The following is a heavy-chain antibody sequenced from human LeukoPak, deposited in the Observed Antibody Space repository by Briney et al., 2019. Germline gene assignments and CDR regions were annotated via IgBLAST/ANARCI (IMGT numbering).Heavy chain of an antibody. CDR2: INHSVST. Sequence: SETLSLTCTVSGGSISSSSYYWGWIRQPPGGGLEWIGEINHSVSTNYNPSLKSRVTISVDTSKNQFSLKLSSVTAADTAVYYCARPNRRTVRGSRSSLWFDPWGQGTLVTVSS. J-gene: IGHJ5*02. CDR3: ARPNRRTVRGSRSSLWFDP. V-gene: IGHV4-39*07. D-gene: IGHD3-10*01. CDR1: GGSISSSSYY.